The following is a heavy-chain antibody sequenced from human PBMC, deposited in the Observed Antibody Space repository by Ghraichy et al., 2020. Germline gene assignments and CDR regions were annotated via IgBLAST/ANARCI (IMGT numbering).Heavy chain of an antibody. CDR3: ARGLTRPYTSNWYYYYAFDV. Sequence: ASVKVSCKASGFTFTAYYMHWVRQAPGRGLEWMGWINPKSGVTKYAQKIQGRVTMTRDTSITTTYMELSGLKSDDTAIYYCARGLTRPYTSNWYYYYAFDVWGLGTAVTVSS. CDR2: INPKSGVT. J-gene: IGHJ6*02. V-gene: IGHV1-2*02. D-gene: IGHD6-13*01. CDR1: GFTFTAYY.